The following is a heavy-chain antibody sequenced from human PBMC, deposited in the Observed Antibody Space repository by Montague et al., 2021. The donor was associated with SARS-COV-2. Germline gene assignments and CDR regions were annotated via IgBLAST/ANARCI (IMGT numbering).Heavy chain of an antibody. Sequence: SRSLSWAASGFSFNSYSMHWVRQAPGKGLLWVSRTTCDGSITTFADSVKGRFTISRDNARDTLYFQMNSLRADDTALYYCARSLESAGTDSFDFWGQGTLVTVSS. CDR1: GFSFNSYS. D-gene: IGHD1-1*01. V-gene: IGHV3-74*01. J-gene: IGHJ4*02. CDR2: TTCDGSIT. CDR3: ARSLESAGTDSFDF.